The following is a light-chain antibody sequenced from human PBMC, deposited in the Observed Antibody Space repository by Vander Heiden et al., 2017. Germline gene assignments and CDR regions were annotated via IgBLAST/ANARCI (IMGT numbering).Light chain of an antibody. J-gene: IGLJ1*01. CDR1: SSDVGTYNY. CDR3: SSYAGSNTYV. V-gene: IGLV2-8*01. CDR2: EVS. Sequence: QSSLTQPPSASGSPGQSVTISCTGASSDVGTYNYVSCYQQHPGKAPNLMIYEVSKLPSGVPVRFSGSKSGNTASLTVSGLQPEDEADYYCSSYAGSNTYVFGTGTKVTVL.